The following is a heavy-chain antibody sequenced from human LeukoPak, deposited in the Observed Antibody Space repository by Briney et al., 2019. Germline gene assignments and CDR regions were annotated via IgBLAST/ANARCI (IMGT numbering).Heavy chain of an antibody. J-gene: IGHJ6*04. Sequence: GGSLRLSCAASGFTFSSHWMSWVRQAPGKGLGWVGNIKADGSEAYHVDSAKGRFTISRDNAKNSLYLQMNSLRAEDTAVYYCAELGITMIGGVWGKGTTVTISS. CDR1: GFTFSSHW. CDR2: IKADGSEA. D-gene: IGHD3-10*02. CDR3: AELGITMIGGV. V-gene: IGHV3-7*01.